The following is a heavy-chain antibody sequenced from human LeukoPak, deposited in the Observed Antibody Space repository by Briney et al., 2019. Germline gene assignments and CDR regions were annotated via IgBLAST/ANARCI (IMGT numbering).Heavy chain of an antibody. CDR1: GGSFSGYY. CDR2: INHSGST. CDR3: ARGVLGGSGSYYFDY. J-gene: IGHJ4*02. Sequence: SETLSLTCAVYGGSFSGYYWSWVRQPPGKGLEWIGEINHSGSTNYDPSLKSRVTISVDTSKNQFSLKLSSVTAADTAVYYCARGVLGGSGSYYFDYWGQGTLVTVSS. V-gene: IGHV4-34*01. D-gene: IGHD3-22*01.